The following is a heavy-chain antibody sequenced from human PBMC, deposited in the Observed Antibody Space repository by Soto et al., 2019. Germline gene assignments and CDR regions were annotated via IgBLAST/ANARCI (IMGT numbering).Heavy chain of an antibody. CDR1: GFTFSSYW. J-gene: IGHJ4*02. CDR3: AGAIFGVAEYYFDY. D-gene: IGHD3-3*01. V-gene: IGHV3-7*01. Sequence: EVQLVESGGGLVQPGGSLRLSCAASGFTFSSYWMSWVRQAPGKGLEWVANIKQDGSEKYYVDSVKGRFTISRDNAKNSLYLQMNSLRAEDPAVYYLAGAIFGVAEYYFDYWGQGTLVTVAS. CDR2: IKQDGSEK.